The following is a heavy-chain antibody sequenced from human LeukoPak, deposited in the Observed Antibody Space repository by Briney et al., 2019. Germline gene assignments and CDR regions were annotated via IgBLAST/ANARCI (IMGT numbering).Heavy chain of an antibody. CDR2: ISHTGTTI. CDR1: GFTFSDHH. J-gene: IGHJ4*02. V-gene: IGHV3-11*04. CDR3: ARGHWGLDS. D-gene: IGHD7-27*01. Sequence: GSLILSFAASGFTFSDHHMTWIRQGPGKGLEWVSYISHTGTTIYYADSVKGRLTLSRDNARNSLYLQMNSLRAEDTAVYYCARGHWGLDSWGQGTLVTVSS.